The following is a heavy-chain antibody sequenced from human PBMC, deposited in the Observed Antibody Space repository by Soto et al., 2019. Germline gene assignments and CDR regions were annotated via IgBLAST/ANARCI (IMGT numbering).Heavy chain of an antibody. D-gene: IGHD1-1*01. CDR2: ISSGSTTI. CDR1: GFSFSTST. CDR3: ARVRRNDASDYYGMDV. V-gene: IGHV3-48*02. J-gene: IGHJ6*02. Sequence: GGSLRLSCAASGFSFSTSTMNWVRQAPGKGLEWVSYISSGSTTIYYADSVKGRFTISRDNGKNSLYLQMNSLRDEDTAVDYCARVRRNDASDYYGMDVWGQGTTVTVSS.